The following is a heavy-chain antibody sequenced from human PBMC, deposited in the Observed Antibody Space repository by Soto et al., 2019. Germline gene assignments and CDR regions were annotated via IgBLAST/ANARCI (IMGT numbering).Heavy chain of an antibody. CDR1: GFTFSSYA. D-gene: IGHD2-2*01. CDR2: ISGSGGST. CDR3: AKDDCSSTSCSRYYYGMDV. J-gene: IGHJ6*02. Sequence: GGSLRLSCAASGFTFSSYAMSWVRQAPGKGLEWVSAISGSGGSTYYADSVKGRFTISRDNSKNTLYLQMNSLRSEDTAVYYCAKDDCSSTSCSRYYYGMDVWGQGTTVTVSS. V-gene: IGHV3-23*01.